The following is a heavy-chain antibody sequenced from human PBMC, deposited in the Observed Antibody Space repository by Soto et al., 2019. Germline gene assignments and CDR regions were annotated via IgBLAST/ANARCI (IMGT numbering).Heavy chain of an antibody. D-gene: IGHD6-19*01. CDR1: VYTFTSYG. CDR3: ARVMRAVAGHYFDY. V-gene: IGHV1-18*04. Sequence: GASVKVSCKASVYTFTSYGISWVRQAPGQGLEWMGWISAYNGNTNYAQKLQGRVTMTTDTSTSTVYMELRSLRSDDTAVYYCARVMRAVAGHYFDYWGQGTLVTVSS. J-gene: IGHJ4*02. CDR2: ISAYNGNT.